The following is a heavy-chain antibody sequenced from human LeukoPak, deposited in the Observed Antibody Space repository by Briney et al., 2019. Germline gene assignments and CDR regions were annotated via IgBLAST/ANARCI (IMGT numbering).Heavy chain of an antibody. Sequence: GGSPRLSCAASGFTFSSYEMNWVRQAPGKRLEWVSYISSSGSTIYYADSVKGRFTISRDNAKNSLYLQMNSLRAEDTAVYYCARDPRNYYYMDVWGKGTTVTVSS. D-gene: IGHD1-26*01. CDR2: ISSSGSTI. V-gene: IGHV3-48*03. CDR1: GFTFSSYE. CDR3: ARDPRNYYYMDV. J-gene: IGHJ6*03.